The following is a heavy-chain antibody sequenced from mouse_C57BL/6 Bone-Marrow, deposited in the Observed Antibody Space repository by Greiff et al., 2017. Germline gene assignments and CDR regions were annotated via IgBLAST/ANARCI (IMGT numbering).Heavy chain of an antibody. CDR2: ISSGGDYI. CDR1: GFTFSSYA. CDR3: TRDYYYGFYAMDY. D-gene: IGHD1-1*01. V-gene: IGHV5-9-1*02. J-gene: IGHJ4*01. Sequence: EVQLVESGEGLVKPGGSLKLSCAASGFTFSSYAMSWVRQTPEQRLEWVAYISSGGDYIYYADTVKGRFTISRDNARNTLYLQMSSLKSEDTAMYYCTRDYYYGFYAMDYWGQGTSVTVSS.